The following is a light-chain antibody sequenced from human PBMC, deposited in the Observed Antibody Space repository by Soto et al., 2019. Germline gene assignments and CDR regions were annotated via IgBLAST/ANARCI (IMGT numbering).Light chain of an antibody. Sequence: DIPMTQSPSSLSASVGDRVTITCRASQGINNYLAWFQQKPREAPKSLISAASTLESGAPSRFSGSGSGTDFTLTINSLQPEDFATYYCQQYNSHPPTFGQGTRLEI. V-gene: IGKV1-16*01. J-gene: IGKJ5*01. CDR3: QQYNSHPPT. CDR2: AAS. CDR1: QGINNY.